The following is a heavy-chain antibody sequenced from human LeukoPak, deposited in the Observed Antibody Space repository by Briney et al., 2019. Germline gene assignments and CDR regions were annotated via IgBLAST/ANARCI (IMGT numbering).Heavy chain of an antibody. J-gene: IGHJ4*02. CDR3: ARGPNSNWSGLDF. CDR1: GFSFSGHW. CDR2: ISRTGSTT. Sequence: GGSLRLSCTASGFSFSGHWMHWARHLPGKGLVWVSRISRTGSTTSYADSVKGRFTVSRDNAKNTLYLQVNNLRAEDTAVYYCARGPNSNWSGLDFWGQGNLLTVSS. D-gene: IGHD6-6*01. V-gene: IGHV3-74*01.